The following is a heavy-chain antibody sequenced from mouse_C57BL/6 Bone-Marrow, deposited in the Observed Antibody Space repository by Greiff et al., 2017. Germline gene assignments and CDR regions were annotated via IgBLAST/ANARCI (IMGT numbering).Heavy chain of an antibody. CDR2: IYPGSGST. CDR3: ARRSFFAY. J-gene: IGHJ3*01. Sequence: VKLQESGAELVKPGASVKMSCKASGYTFTSYWITWVKQRPGQGLEWIGDIYPGSGSTNYNEKFKSKATLTVDTSSSTAYMQLSSLTSEDSAVYYCARRSFFAYWGQGTLVTVSA. CDR1: GYTFTSYW. V-gene: IGHV1-55*01.